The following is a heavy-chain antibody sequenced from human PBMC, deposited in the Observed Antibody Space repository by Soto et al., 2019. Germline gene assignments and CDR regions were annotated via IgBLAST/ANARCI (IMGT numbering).Heavy chain of an antibody. Sequence: QVQLVQSGAEVKKPGSSVKVSCKASGGTFSSDSINWVRQAPGQGLEWMGEFIPIFGTANYAQKFHGRVTITADESTSTAYMELSSLRSEETAVYYCARDGGRHSGGIDYWGQGTLVTVSS. CDR3: ARDGGRHSGGIDY. J-gene: IGHJ4*02. CDR1: GGTFSSDS. V-gene: IGHV1-69*01. CDR2: FIPIFGTA. D-gene: IGHD1-26*01.